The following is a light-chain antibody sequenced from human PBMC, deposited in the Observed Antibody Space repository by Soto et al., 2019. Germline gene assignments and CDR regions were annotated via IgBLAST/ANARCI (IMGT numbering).Light chain of an antibody. Sequence: QPVLTQPPSVSGAPGQRVTISCTGTSSNIGAGYDVHWYQQLPGTAPKLVIYANSNRPSGVSDRFSGSKSGTSASLALTGLQAEDEADYYCLSYDNHVNGLVGGLVLGGGTQLTVL. CDR3: LSYDNHVNGLVGGLV. CDR1: SSNIGAGYD. CDR2: ANS. J-gene: IGLJ2*01. V-gene: IGLV1-40*01.